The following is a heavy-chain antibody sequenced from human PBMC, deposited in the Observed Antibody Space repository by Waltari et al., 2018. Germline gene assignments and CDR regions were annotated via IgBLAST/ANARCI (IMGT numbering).Heavy chain of an antibody. V-gene: IGHV3-23*01. D-gene: IGHD6-6*01. Sequence: EVQLLESGGGLVQPGGSLRLSCAASGFTFNNYAMMWVRQAPGKGLEWIASLTGGAEGAYDADSVRGRFTISRDNSQNTLFLQMSGLRVDDSGTYYCARGRASGLVDWFDPWGRGTLVTVSS. CDR1: GFTFNNYA. CDR3: ARGRASGLVDWFDP. CDR2: LTGGAEGA. J-gene: IGHJ5*02.